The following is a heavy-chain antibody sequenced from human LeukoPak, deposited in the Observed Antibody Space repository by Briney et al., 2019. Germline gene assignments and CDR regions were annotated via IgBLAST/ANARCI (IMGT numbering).Heavy chain of an antibody. CDR2: ISGGGGST. CDR1: GFTFSSYA. Sequence: GGSLRLSCAASGFTFSSYAMTWVRQAPGKGLEWVSGISGGGGSTYYADSVKGRFTISRDNSRNTLYLQMNSLRAEDTAIYFCAKDFAISLRFGEDYYGMDVWGQGTTVTVSS. D-gene: IGHD3-10*01. V-gene: IGHV3-23*01. CDR3: AKDFAISLRFGEDYYGMDV. J-gene: IGHJ6*02.